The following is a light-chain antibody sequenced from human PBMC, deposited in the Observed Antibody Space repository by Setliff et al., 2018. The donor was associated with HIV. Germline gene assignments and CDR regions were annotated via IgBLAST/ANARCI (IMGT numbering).Light chain of an antibody. CDR3: CSNTGSNTYV. CDR2: RAS. CDR1: SGDVGRYNL. Sequence: QSVLPQPASVSGSPGQSITISCTGTSGDVGRYNLVSWYQQQPGKPPKIMIYRASKRPSGVSNRFSGSKSGNTASLTISGLQAEDEADYYCCSNTGSNTYVFGTGTKVTVL. J-gene: IGLJ1*01. V-gene: IGLV2-23*01.